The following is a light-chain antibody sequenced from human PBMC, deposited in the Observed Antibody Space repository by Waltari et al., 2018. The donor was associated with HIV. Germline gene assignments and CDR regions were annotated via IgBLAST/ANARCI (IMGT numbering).Light chain of an antibody. Sequence: DLPPPPSVTVSPGQTTTSSCTAADFPRNYVYWYQQKAGQAPILVIHKQSERPSGVPERFSGSSSGTTVTLAISGVQAIDEADYYCQSSDSSGTDVVFGGGTKLTVL. CDR1: DFPRNY. CDR2: KQS. J-gene: IGLJ2*01. CDR3: QSSDSSGTDVV. V-gene: IGLV3-25*03.